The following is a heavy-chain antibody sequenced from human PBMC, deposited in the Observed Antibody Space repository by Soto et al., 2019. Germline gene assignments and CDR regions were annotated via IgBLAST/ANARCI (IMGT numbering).Heavy chain of an antibody. D-gene: IGHD6-19*01. CDR1: GFTFSSYA. J-gene: IGHJ3*02. Sequence: EVQLLESGGGLVQPGGSLRLSCAASGFTFSSYAMSWVRQAPGKGLGWVSAISGSGGTTYYAASVKGRFTFSRDNSKNTLYLQMNSLRAEDTAVYYCAKTANGWFSAFDIWGQGTIVTVSS. CDR2: ISGSGGTT. V-gene: IGHV3-23*01. CDR3: AKTANGWFSAFDI.